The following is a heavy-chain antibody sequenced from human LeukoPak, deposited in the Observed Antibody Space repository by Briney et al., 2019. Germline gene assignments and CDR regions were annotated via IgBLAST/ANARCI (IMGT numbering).Heavy chain of an antibody. J-gene: IGHJ4*02. CDR2: INHSGST. Sequence: SETLSPTCAVYGGSLSGYYWRWLRQPPGKGLEWVGEINHSGSTNNNPSLKRRVTISVDTSKNQFSLKLSSVTAADTAVYYCARGHRVWLVGTSEHFDYWGQGTLVTVSS. D-gene: IGHD5-12*01. V-gene: IGHV4-34*01. CDR3: ARGHRVWLVGTSEHFDY. CDR1: GGSLSGYY.